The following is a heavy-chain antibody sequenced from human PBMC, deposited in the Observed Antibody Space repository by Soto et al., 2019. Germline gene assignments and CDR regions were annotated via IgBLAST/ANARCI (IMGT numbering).Heavy chain of an antibody. CDR1: GYTFTSYG. V-gene: IGHV1-18*01. CDR2: ISAYNGNT. CDR3: ARDRGFADGNSFDY. J-gene: IGHJ4*02. Sequence: GASVKVSYKASGYTFTSYGISWVRQAPGQGLEWMGWISAYNGNTNYAQKLQGRVTMTTDTSTSTAYMELRSLRSDDTAVYYCARDRGFADGNSFDYWGQGTLVTVSS. D-gene: IGHD3-10*01.